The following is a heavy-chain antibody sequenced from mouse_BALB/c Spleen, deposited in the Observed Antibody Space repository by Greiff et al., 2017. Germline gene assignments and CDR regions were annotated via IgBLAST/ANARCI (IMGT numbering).Heavy chain of an antibody. CDR1: GFTFSSYG. V-gene: IGHV5-6-3*01. CDR3: ARETARARAWFAY. CDR2: INSNGGST. D-gene: IGHD3-2*01. Sequence: DVQLVESGGGLVQPGGSLKLSCAASGFTFSSYGMSWVRQTPDKRLELVATINSNGGSTYYPDSVKGRFTISRDNAKNTLYLQMSSLKSEDTAMYYCARETARARAWFAYWGQGTLVTVSA. J-gene: IGHJ3*01.